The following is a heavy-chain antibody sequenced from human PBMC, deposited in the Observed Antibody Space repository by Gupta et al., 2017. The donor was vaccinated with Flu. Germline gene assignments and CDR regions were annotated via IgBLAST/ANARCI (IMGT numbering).Heavy chain of an antibody. Sequence: EVQLVESGGGLVQPGGSLRPSCATSGFTCSPYSMGWVRQAPGRGLEWISYISVSSSNIYYADSVKGRFTISRDNAKNSRYLQMNSLRDEDTAXYXCARDRXYYDSSGYPYFDYWGQGTLVTVSP. CDR3: ARDRXYYDSSGYPYFDY. J-gene: IGHJ4*02. V-gene: IGHV3-48*02. D-gene: IGHD3-22*01. CDR1: GFTCSPYS. CDR2: ISVSSSNI.